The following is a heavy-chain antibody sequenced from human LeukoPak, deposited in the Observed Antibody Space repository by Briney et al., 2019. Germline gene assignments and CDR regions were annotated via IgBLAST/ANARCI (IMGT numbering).Heavy chain of an antibody. CDR3: ATENWAKYDFWSGYSDH. CDR2: IRQDADRK. Sequence: GGSLRLSCAASGFTISDYWMAWVRQAPGKGLEWVANIRQDADRKYYVDSVKGRFTISRDNAKNSVYLQMSSLRADDAAVYYCATENWAKYDFWSGYSDHWGQGTLVTVSS. J-gene: IGHJ4*02. D-gene: IGHD3-3*01. V-gene: IGHV3-7*01. CDR1: GFTISDYW.